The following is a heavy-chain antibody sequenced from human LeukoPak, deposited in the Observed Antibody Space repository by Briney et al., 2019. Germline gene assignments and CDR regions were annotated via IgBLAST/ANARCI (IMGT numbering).Heavy chain of an antibody. CDR2: ISVYNGNT. CDR3: ARDYDNSGSSGWGFDY. Sequence: GASVKVSCKASGYTFTSYGISWVRQAPGQGLEWMGWISVYNGNTNYAQKLQGRVTMTTDTSTSTAYMELRSLRSDDTAVYYCARDYDNSGSSGWGFDYWGQGTLVTVSS. CDR1: GYTFTSYG. D-gene: IGHD6-19*01. J-gene: IGHJ4*02. V-gene: IGHV1-18*01.